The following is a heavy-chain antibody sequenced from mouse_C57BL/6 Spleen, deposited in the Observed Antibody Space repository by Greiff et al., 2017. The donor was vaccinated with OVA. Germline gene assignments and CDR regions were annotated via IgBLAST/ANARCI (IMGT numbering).Heavy chain of an antibody. D-gene: IGHD1-1*02. J-gene: IGHJ1*03. CDR2: IDPSDSET. CDR3: ARYGSGYFDV. Sequence: QVQLQQPGAELVRPGSSVKLSCKASGYTFTSYWMHWVQQRPIQGLEWIGNIDPSDSETHYNQKFKDKATLTVDKSSSTAYMQLSSLTSEDSAVYYCARYGSGYFDVWGTGTTVTVSS. V-gene: IGHV1-52*01. CDR1: GYTFTSYW.